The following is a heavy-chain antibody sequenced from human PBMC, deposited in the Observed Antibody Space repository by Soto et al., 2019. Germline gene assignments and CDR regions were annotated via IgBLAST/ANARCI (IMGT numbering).Heavy chain of an antibody. J-gene: IGHJ4*02. Sequence: TGGSLRLSCEASGFTFSSNAMIWVRQAPGKGLEWVSGISSSGNSIYYHDSLKDRLIISRDNSRNTLYLQMNSLRAEDTAVYFCATEPAGMVANRAVVERVDHWGQGTVVTVSS. D-gene: IGHD2-15*01. CDR2: ISSSGNSI. CDR3: ATEPAGMVANRAVVERVDH. CDR1: GFTFSSNA. V-gene: IGHV3-23*01.